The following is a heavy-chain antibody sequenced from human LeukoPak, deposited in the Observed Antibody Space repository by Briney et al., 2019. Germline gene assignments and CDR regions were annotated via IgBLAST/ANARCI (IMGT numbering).Heavy chain of an antibody. CDR1: EFTFSRYW. Sequence: TGGSLRLSCAASEFTFSRYWMNWVRQAPGKGLEWVANIKQDGSEKYYVDSVKGRFTISRDNAKNSLYLQMNSLRAEDTAVYYCASGPRMDVWGQGTTVTVSS. J-gene: IGHJ6*02. V-gene: IGHV3-7*05. CDR2: IKQDGSEK. CDR3: ASGPRMDV.